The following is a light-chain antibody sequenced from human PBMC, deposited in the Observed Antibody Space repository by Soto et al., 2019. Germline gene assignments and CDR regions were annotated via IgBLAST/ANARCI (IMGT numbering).Light chain of an antibody. CDR2: GAS. CDR3: QQYGSSPIT. CDR1: QSFSSSY. Sequence: EIVFTQSPGTLSLSPCERATLSGSASQSFSSSYLAWYQQKLGQAPRLLISGASSRATGIPDRFSGSGSGTDFTLTISRLEPEDFAVYYCQQYGSSPITFGQGTRLEI. V-gene: IGKV3-20*01. J-gene: IGKJ5*01.